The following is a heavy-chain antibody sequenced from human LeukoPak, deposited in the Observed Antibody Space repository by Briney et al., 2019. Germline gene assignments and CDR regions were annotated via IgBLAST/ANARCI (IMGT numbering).Heavy chain of an antibody. D-gene: IGHD6-19*01. CDR3: ARVINSGWLGELSD. V-gene: IGHV3-74*01. CDR1: GFTFSTYW. J-gene: IGHJ4*02. Sequence: GGSLRLSCAASGFTFSTYWMHWVRQAPGKGLVWVSRINSDGSSTTYADSVKGRFTISRDNAKNTLYLQMSSLRAEDTAVYYCARVINSGWLGELSDWGQGTLVTVSS. CDR2: INSDGSST.